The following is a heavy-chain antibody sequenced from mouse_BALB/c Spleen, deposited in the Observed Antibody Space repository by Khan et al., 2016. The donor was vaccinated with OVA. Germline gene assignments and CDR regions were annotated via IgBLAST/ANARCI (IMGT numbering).Heavy chain of an antibody. V-gene: IGHV1-9*01. CDR2: IFPGSVSI. J-gene: IGHJ3*01. Sequence: VQLQQSGGDLMKPGASVKISCKATGYTFSSYWIEWVKQRPGHGLEWIGQIFPGSVSITYNEKFKGKATFTAYTSSNTAYMQLSSLTSEDCAVDYCARGGYGGFAFWGQGTLVTVSA. CDR3: ARGGYGGFAF. D-gene: IGHD2-2*01. CDR1: GYTFSSYW.